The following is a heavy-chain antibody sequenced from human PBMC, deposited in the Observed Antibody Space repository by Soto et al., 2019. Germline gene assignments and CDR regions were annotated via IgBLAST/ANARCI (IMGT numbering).Heavy chain of an antibody. Sequence: QVQLQESGPGLVQPSQTLSLTCTVSGGSITSGGYYWSWIRQHPGKGLEWIGYIYYSGSTYYNPSLKSRVTISVATSKNQFSLKLSSVTAADTAVYYCARDTRWARFDYWGQGTLVTVSS. CDR2: IYYSGST. J-gene: IGHJ4*02. CDR1: GGSITSGGYY. V-gene: IGHV4-31*03. CDR3: ARDTRWARFDY. D-gene: IGHD2-15*01.